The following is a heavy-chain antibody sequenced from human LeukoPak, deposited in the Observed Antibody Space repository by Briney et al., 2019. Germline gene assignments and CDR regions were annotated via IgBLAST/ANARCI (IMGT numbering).Heavy chain of an antibody. D-gene: IGHD2-21*01. Sequence: PGGSLRLFYAASGFTFSSYDMHWVRQATGKGLEGVSPIGTAGKKYYAGSVKGRFTISRDNSKNTVYLQMNSLRAEDTAVYYCVQRPEYGIGDYPFEHWGQGALVTVSA. J-gene: IGHJ4*02. CDR1: GFTFSSYD. CDR2: IGTAGKK. V-gene: IGHV3-13*01. CDR3: VQRPEYGIGDYPFEH.